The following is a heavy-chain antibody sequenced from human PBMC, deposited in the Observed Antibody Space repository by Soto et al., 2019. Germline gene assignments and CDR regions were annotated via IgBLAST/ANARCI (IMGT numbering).Heavy chain of an antibody. J-gene: IGHJ4*02. D-gene: IGHD5-12*01. V-gene: IGHV3-33*01. Sequence: QVQLVESGGGVVQPGRSLRLSCAASGFTFSSYGMHWVRQAPGKGLEWVAVIWYDGSNEYYADSVKGRVTISRDNSKNSRNLQMISLSAEDTAVYYCARDGDGYDPSFDYSGQGTLVTVAS. CDR3: ARDGDGYDPSFDY. CDR2: IWYDGSNE. CDR1: GFTFSSYG.